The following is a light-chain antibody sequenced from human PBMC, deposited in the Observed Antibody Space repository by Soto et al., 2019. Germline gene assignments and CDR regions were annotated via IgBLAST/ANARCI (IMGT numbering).Light chain of an antibody. V-gene: IGLV2-11*01. CDR2: DVT. J-gene: IGLJ1*01. CDR3: WSCAGSCSDV. Sequence: QSALTPPRSVSGSPGQSVTISCTGTSSDVGRYDYVSWYQQYPGEAPKLIIYDVTERPSEVADRFSGSKSGNTASLTISGLRSEDVATCSCWSCAGSCSDVFGSGTKVTVL. CDR1: SSDVGRYDY.